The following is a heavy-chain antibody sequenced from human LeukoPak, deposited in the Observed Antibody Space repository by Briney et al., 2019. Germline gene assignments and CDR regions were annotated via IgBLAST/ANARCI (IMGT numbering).Heavy chain of an antibody. J-gene: IGHJ4*02. Sequence: PSETLSLTCTVSGVSISSYYWSWIRQPPGKGLEWIGYIYYSGSTNYNPSLKSRVTISVDTSKNQFSLNLSSVTAADTAVYYCARESSDPVDTAMAKGLDYWGQGTLVTVSS. V-gene: IGHV4-59*01. CDR2: IYYSGST. D-gene: IGHD5-18*01. CDR1: GVSISSYY. CDR3: ARESSDPVDTAMAKGLDY.